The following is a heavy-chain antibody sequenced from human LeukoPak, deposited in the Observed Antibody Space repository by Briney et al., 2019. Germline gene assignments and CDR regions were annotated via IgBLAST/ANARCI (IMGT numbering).Heavy chain of an antibody. CDR1: GFTFSHYG. CDR2: FNGRGDNT. D-gene: IGHD3-9*01. J-gene: IGHJ1*01. V-gene: IGHV3-23*01. Sequence: GGSLRLSCEVSGFTFSHYGMSWVRQAPGKGPEWVAGFNGRGDNTYYAESVRGRFTISRDTTKNTLYLQVSSLRVEDTAVYYCARVARAGNTGYNFHHWGQGTLVTVSS. CDR3: ARVARAGNTGYNFHH.